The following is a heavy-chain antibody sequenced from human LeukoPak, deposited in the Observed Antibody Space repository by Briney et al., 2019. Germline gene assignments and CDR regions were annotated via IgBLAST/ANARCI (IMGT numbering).Heavy chain of an antibody. Sequence: QAGGSLRLSCAASGFTVSSNYMSWVRQAPGKGLEWVSVNYSGGSTYYADSVKGRFTISRDNSKNTLYLQMNSLRAEDTAVYYCARERYYYDSSGYYFRAFDIWGQGTMVTVSS. D-gene: IGHD3-22*01. CDR1: GFTVSSNY. J-gene: IGHJ3*02. V-gene: IGHV3-66*02. CDR3: ARERYYYDSSGYYFRAFDI. CDR2: NYSGGST.